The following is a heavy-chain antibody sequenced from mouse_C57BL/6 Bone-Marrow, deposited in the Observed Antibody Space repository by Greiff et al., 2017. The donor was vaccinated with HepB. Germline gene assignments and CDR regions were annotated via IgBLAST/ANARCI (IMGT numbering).Heavy chain of an antibody. CDR2: LDPSASYT. J-gene: IGHJ2*01. CDR3: ARWGLRRAYYVDY. CDR1: GYTFTSYW. V-gene: IGHV1-69*01. D-gene: IGHD2-4*01. Sequence: QVQLQQPGAELVMPGASVKLSCKASGYTFTSYWMHWVKQRPGQGLEWIGELDPSASYTNYNQKFKGKSTLTVDKSSSTADMQLSSLTSEDSAVYYCARWGLRRAYYVDYGGQGTTLTVSS.